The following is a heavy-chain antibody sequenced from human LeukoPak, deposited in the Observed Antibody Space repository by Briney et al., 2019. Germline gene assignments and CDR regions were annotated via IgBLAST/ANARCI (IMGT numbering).Heavy chain of an antibody. CDR1: GFTFSNYD. V-gene: IGHV3-64*02. CDR3: AGVLLTGCYYDY. J-gene: IGHJ4*02. D-gene: IGHD3-9*01. Sequence: GGPLRLSCAASGFTFSNYDMHWLPQAPGMGLEYVSDINANGGGTYYADSVKGTFTISRENSKSTMYLQLGSLRAEDMAVYFGAGVLLTGCYYDYWGQGTLVTVSS. CDR2: INANGGGT.